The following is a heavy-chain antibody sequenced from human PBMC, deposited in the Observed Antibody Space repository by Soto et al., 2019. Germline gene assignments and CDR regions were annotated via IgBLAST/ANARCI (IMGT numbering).Heavy chain of an antibody. Sequence: QVQLVQSGAEVKKPGASVKVSCKASGYTFTSYYMHWVRQAPGQGLEWMGIINPSGGGTSYAQKFQGRVTMTSDTSTSTVYMELSSLRSEDTAVYYCARARCGGGSCYQTDYWGQGTLVTVSS. CDR2: INPSGGGT. CDR1: GYTFTSYY. V-gene: IGHV1-46*03. J-gene: IGHJ4*02. CDR3: ARARCGGGSCYQTDY. D-gene: IGHD2-15*01.